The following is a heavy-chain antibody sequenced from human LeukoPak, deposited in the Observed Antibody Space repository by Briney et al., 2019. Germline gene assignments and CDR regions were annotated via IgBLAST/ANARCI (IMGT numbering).Heavy chain of an antibody. CDR1: GFPFSSYW. V-gene: IGHV3-7*01. CDR3: ARRGTGHGMDV. D-gene: IGHD1-1*01. Sequence: GGSLRLSCVVSGFPFSSYWMTWVRQAPGKGLEWVANIKQDGSKKSYVDSVKGRFTISRDNAKNTLFLQMNSLRAEDTAVYYCARRGTGHGMDVWGQGTTVIVSS. CDR2: IKQDGSKK. J-gene: IGHJ6*02.